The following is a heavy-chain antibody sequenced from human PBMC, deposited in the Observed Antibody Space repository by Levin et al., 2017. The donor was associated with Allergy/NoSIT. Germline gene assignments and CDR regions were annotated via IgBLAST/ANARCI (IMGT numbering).Heavy chain of an antibody. V-gene: IGHV3-23*01. CDR3: AKGGKQQPYD. CDR2: ISDSGGDT. J-gene: IGHJ4*02. CDR1: GFTFSSYA. Sequence: GESLKISCAASGFTFSSYAMSWVRQAPGKGLEWVSGISDSGGDTYYADSVKGRFTISRDNSKNTLYLQMNSLRVDDTAVYYCAKGGKQQPYDWGQGTLVTVSS. D-gene: IGHD6-13*01.